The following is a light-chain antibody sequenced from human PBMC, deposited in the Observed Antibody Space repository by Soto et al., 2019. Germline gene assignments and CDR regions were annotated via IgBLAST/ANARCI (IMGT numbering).Light chain of an antibody. Sequence: EIVWTQSPATRSLSPGKRATLSCRASQSVRSPSLAWYQQKPGQAPSPLIYGASNRATGIPDRFSGSGSGADFTLTISRLEPEDFAVYYCQLYDSSPPGYTFGQGTRLEIK. CDR1: QSVRSPS. V-gene: IGKV3-20*01. CDR2: GAS. J-gene: IGKJ2*01. CDR3: QLYDSSPPGYT.